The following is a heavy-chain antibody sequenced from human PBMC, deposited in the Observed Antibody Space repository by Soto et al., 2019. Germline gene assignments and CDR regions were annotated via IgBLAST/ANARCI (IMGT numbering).Heavy chain of an antibody. CDR1: GFTFSAYS. V-gene: IGHV3-48*01. J-gene: IGHJ4*02. CDR2: ISGSDNNI. Sequence: GGSLRLSCGSSGFTFSAYSMNLVCQAPGKGLEWLSYISGSDNNIHYADSVKGRFTISRDNAKNSLYLQMNSLRAEDTAVYYCARARYYDFWSGSHQLYYFDYWGQGTLVTVSS. CDR3: ARARYYDFWSGSHQLYYFDY. D-gene: IGHD3-3*01.